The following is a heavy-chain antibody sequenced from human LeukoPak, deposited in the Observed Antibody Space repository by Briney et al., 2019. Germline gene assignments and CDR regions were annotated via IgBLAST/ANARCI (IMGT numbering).Heavy chain of an antibody. J-gene: IGHJ4*02. CDR2: IRYDGSNK. CDR1: GFTFSSYG. D-gene: IGHD2-21*01. CDR3: AKGGPVIPDY. V-gene: IGHV3-30*02. Sequence: GGSLRLSCAASGFTFSSYGMHWVRQAPGRGLEWVAFIRYDGSNKYYADSVKGRFTISRDNSKNTLYLQMNSLRAEDTAVYYCAKGGPVIPDYWGQGTLVTVSS.